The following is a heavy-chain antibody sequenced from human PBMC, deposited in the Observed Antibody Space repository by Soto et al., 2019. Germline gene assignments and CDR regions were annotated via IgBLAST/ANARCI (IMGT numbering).Heavy chain of an antibody. D-gene: IGHD6-13*01. CDR2: ISNNGAHT. CDR1: GFTFSNYE. CDR3: ARRGYGSRWPNVYMDV. V-gene: IGHV3-64*01. Sequence: EAQLVESGGGLVQPGGSLRLSCAASGFTFSNYEMHWVRQAPGKGLEYVSGISNNGAHTDYAKSVKGRFTISRDNSENTLYLQRGGLRAEDMALYYCARRGYGSRWPNVYMDVWGKGTTVTVSS. J-gene: IGHJ6*03.